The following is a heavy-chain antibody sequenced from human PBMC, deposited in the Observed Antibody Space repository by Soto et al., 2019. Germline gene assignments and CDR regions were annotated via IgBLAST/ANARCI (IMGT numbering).Heavy chain of an antibody. Sequence: QVQLVESGGGVVQPGRSLRLSCAASGFTFSSYGMHWVRQAPGKGLEWVAVISYDGSSKYYADSVKGRFTISRDNSKNTLYLQMNSLRAEDTAVYYCAKDRGYSYGSALDYWGQGTLVTVSS. D-gene: IGHD5-18*01. CDR1: GFTFSSYG. CDR2: ISYDGSSK. CDR3: AKDRGYSYGSALDY. J-gene: IGHJ4*02. V-gene: IGHV3-30*18.